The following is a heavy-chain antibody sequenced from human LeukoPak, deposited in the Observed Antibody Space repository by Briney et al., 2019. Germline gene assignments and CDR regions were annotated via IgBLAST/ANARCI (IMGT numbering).Heavy chain of an antibody. D-gene: IGHD2/OR15-2a*01. Sequence: GGSLRLSCAASGFTFSSYAMSWVRQAPGKGLEWVSTISGSGDSTYYADSVKGRFTISRDNSKNTLYLQMNSLRAEDTAVYYCARDQGLLNPGDFWGQGTLVTVSS. CDR2: ISGSGDST. V-gene: IGHV3-23*01. J-gene: IGHJ4*02. CDR3: ARDQGLLNPGDF. CDR1: GFTFSSYA.